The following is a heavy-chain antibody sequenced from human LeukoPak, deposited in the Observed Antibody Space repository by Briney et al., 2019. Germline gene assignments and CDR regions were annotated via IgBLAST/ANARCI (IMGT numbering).Heavy chain of an antibody. V-gene: IGHV4-59*01. Sequence: SETLSLTCAVYGGSFSGYYWSWIRQPPGKGLEWIGYFYNNGSTHYNPSLNSRVTISGDTSKNQFSLELSSVTSADTAVYYCARDTYYYDTSAYVPFDYWGQGTLVTVSS. CDR2: FYNNGST. J-gene: IGHJ4*01. CDR1: GGSFSGYY. CDR3: ARDTYYYDTSAYVPFDY. D-gene: IGHD3-22*01.